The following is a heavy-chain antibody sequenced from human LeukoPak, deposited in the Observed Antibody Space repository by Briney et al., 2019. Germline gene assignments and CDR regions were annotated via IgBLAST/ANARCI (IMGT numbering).Heavy chain of an antibody. CDR1: GYTFTNYG. CDR2: ISAYNGNT. D-gene: IGHD5-12*01. Sequence: ASVKVSCKASGYTFTNYGISWVRQAPGQGLEWMGWISAYNGNTNYAQKLQGRVTMTTDTSTSTAYMELRSLRSEDMAVYYCARGGPGYSGYDFFDYWGQGTLVTVSS. V-gene: IGHV1-18*03. J-gene: IGHJ4*02. CDR3: ARGGPGYSGYDFFDY.